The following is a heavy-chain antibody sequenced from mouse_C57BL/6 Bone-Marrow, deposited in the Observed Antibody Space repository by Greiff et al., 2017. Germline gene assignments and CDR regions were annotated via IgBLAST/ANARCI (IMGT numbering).Heavy chain of an antibody. CDR2: IYPGSGNT. Sequence: QVQLQQSGPELVKPGASVKISCKASGYSFTSYYIHWVKQRPGQGLEWIGWIYPGSGNTKYNEKFKGKATLTADTSSSTAYMQLSSLTSEDSAVYYCAREWAGSSSYAMDYWGQGTSVTVSS. V-gene: IGHV1-66*01. CDR3: AREWAGSSSYAMDY. D-gene: IGHD1-1*01. J-gene: IGHJ4*01. CDR1: GYSFTSYY.